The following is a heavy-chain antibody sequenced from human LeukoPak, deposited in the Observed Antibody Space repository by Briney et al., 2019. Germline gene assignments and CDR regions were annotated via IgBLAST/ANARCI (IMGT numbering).Heavy chain of an antibody. Sequence: GGSLRLSCAASGFTFSSYSMNWVRQAPGKGLEWVSSISSSSSYIYYADSVKGRFTISRDNAKNSLYLQMNSLRAEDTAVYYCARENYDSSGYYFPRFDYWGQGTLVTVSS. CDR1: GFTFSSYS. CDR2: ISSSSSYI. CDR3: ARENYDSSGYYFPRFDY. J-gene: IGHJ4*02. V-gene: IGHV3-21*01. D-gene: IGHD3-22*01.